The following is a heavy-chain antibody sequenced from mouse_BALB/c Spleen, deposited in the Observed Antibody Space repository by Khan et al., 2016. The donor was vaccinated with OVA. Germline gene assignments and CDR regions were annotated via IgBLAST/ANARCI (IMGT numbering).Heavy chain of an antibody. J-gene: IGHJ3*01. Sequence: QVQLQQSGAELVKPGASVKLSCKASGYTFTSYDINWVRQRPEQGLEWIGWMFPRDGSTKYNENFKGKATLTTDKSSSTAYMQPSRLTSEDSGAXFCARGGYGGFAYWGQGTLVTVSA. D-gene: IGHD2-14*01. CDR2: MFPRDGST. CDR3: ARGGYGGFAY. CDR1: GYTFTSYD. V-gene: IGHV1-85*01.